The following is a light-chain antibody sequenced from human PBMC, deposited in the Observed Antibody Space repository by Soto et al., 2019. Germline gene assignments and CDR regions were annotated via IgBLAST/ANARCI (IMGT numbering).Light chain of an antibody. V-gene: IGLV1-44*01. CDR2: SNN. Sequence: QSVLTQAPSASDTPGQRVTISCSGGSSNIGRNTVNWYQQLPGTAPKLLIYSNNRRPSGVPDRFSGSKSGTSASLAISGLQSEDEADYYCAAWDDSVTDYVFGTGTKVTVL. J-gene: IGLJ1*01. CDR3: AAWDDSVTDYV. CDR1: SSNIGRNT.